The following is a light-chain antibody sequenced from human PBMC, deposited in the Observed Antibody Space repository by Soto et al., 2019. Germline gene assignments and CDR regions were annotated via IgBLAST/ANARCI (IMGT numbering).Light chain of an antibody. J-gene: IGKJ2*01. Sequence: EIVMTQSPATLSVSPGERATLSCRASQSVSSNLAWYQQKPGQAPRLLIYGASTRATGIPARFSGSGSGTEFTPAISSLQSKDFAVYYCQQYNNWPPVTFGQGTKLEIK. CDR2: GAS. V-gene: IGKV3-15*01. CDR3: QQYNNWPPVT. CDR1: QSVSSN.